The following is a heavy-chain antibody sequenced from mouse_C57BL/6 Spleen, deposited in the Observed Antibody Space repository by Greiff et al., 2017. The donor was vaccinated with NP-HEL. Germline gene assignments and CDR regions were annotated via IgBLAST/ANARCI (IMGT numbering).Heavy chain of an antibody. J-gene: IGHJ1*03. Sequence: QVQLKESGAELARPGASVKLSCKASGYTFTSYGISWVKQRTGQGLEWIGEIYPRSGNTYYNEKFKGKATLTADKSSSTAYMELRSLTSEDSAVYFCARTNWDVRGYFDVWGTGTTVTVSS. V-gene: IGHV1-81*01. CDR2: IYPRSGNT. CDR1: GYTFTSYG. CDR3: ARTNWDVRGYFDV. D-gene: IGHD4-1*01.